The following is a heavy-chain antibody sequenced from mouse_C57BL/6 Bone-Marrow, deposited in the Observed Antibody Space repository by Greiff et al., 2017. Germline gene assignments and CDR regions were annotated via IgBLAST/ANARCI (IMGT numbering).Heavy chain of an antibody. V-gene: IGHV1-81*01. CDR1: GYTFTSYG. D-gene: IGHD5-2*01. CDR2: IYPRSGNT. Sequence: VQLQQSGAELARPGASVKLSCKASGYTFTSYGISWVKQRTGQGLEWIGEIYPRSGNTYYNEKFKGKATLTADKSSSTAYMELRSLTSEDSAVYFCARNRIHPAWCAYWGQGTLVTVSA. J-gene: IGHJ3*01. CDR3: ARNRIHPAWCAY.